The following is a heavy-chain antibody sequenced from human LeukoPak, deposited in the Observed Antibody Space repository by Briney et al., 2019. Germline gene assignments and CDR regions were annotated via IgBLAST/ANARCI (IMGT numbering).Heavy chain of an antibody. CDR3: ASLYPGIASDY. V-gene: IGHV3-30-3*01. D-gene: IGHD6-13*01. CDR1: GFTFSSYA. Sequence: GRSLRLSCAASGFTFSSYAMHWVRQAPGKGLEWVAVISYDGSNKYYADSVKGRFTISRDNSKNTLYLQMNSLRAEDTAVYYCASLYPGIASDYWGQGTLVTVSS. CDR2: ISYDGSNK. J-gene: IGHJ4*02.